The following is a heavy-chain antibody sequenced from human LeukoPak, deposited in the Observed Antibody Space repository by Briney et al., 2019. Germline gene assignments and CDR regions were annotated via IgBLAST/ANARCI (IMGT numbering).Heavy chain of an antibody. CDR1: SFTFTDAW. D-gene: IGHD2-21*02. V-gene: IGHV3-74*01. CDR3: ARGMYGDAVSFEH. J-gene: IGHJ4*02. CDR2: ISFDEINT. Sequence: PGRSLRLFYRASSFTFTDAWIHSVRQDPGKWMVWVSLISFDEINTNYTDSVTGRFTISRDNARNTLYLQMNSLRTKDTAINYCARGMYGDAVSFEHCGQGTLVTVSS.